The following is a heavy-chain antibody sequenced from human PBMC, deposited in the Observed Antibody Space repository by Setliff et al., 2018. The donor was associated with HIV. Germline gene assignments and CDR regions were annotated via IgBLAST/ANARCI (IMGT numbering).Heavy chain of an antibody. Sequence: SETLSLTCAVYGGSFSGYYWSWIRQPPGKGLEWIGEVIHTGSTNYNPSLKSRVTIPVDTSKNQFSLGLSSVTAADTAVYYCARGRSCSSSRCYLVYYYYYGMDVWGHGSTVTVSS. D-gene: IGHD2-2*01. CDR2: VIHTGST. CDR3: ARGRSCSSSRCYLVYYYYYGMDV. V-gene: IGHV4-34*01. CDR1: GGSFSGYY. J-gene: IGHJ6*02.